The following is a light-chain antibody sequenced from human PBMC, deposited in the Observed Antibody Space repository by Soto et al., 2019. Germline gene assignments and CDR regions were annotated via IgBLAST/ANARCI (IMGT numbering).Light chain of an antibody. J-gene: IGKJ4*01. CDR2: GAS. V-gene: IGKV3-15*01. CDR1: QSVSSN. CDR3: QQYNNWPLT. Sequence: EIVMTQSPATLSVSPGERATLSCRASQSVSSNLAWYQQKPGQAPRILIYGASTRATGIPARFSGSGSGTEFTLTISSLKSEDFAVYYCQQYNNWPLTFGGGTKVDIK.